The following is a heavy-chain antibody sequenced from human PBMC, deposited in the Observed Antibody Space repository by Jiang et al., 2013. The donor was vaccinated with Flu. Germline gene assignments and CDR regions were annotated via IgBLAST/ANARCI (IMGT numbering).Heavy chain of an antibody. CDR3: ARGFEQWLEYWYFDL. CDR2: TYYRSKWYN. Sequence: GRTYYRSKWYNDYAVSVKSRITINPDTSKNQFSLQLNSVTPEDTAVYYCARGFEQWLEYWYFDLWGRGTLVTVSS. V-gene: IGHV6-1*01. J-gene: IGHJ2*01. D-gene: IGHD6-19*01.